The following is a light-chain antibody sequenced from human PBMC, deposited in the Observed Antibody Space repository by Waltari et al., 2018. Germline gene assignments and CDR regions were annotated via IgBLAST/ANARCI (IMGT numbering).Light chain of an antibody. V-gene: IGKV1-5*03. CDR3: QHFFNYPYT. J-gene: IGKJ2*01. CDR2: KVS. CDR1: QSVSDW. Sequence: DIQMTQSPSTLSASVGHRFTIACRASQSVSDWLVWYQQKPGEAPKVLIYKVSSLENGVPPRFSGSGFGTEFNLTITSLQPDDFATYYCQHFFNYPYTFGQGTKLE.